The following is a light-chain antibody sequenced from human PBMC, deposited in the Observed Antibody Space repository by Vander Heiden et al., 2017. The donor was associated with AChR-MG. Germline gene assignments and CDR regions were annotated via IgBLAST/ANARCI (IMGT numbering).Light chain of an antibody. CDR1: QSLGNS. CDR2: EAS. CDR3: QQCTNWPLT. Sequence: EIVLTQSPVTLSLSPGERATLSCRASQSLGNSLAWYQQRPGQAPRLLIYEASNRATGVPAKFSGSGSGTDFTLTISSLEPEDFAVYYCQQCTNWPLTFGGGTKVEIK. V-gene: IGKV3-11*01. J-gene: IGKJ4*01.